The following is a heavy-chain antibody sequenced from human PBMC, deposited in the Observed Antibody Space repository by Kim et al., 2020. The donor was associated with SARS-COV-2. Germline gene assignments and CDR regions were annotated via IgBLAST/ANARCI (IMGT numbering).Heavy chain of an antibody. D-gene: IGHD3-16*01. V-gene: IGHV4-59*09. J-gene: IGHJ4*02. Sequence: SGSTNYNPSLKSRVTISVDTSKNQFSLKLSSVTAADTAVYYCARGGGHAYWGQGTLVTVSS. CDR3: ARGGGHAY. CDR2: SGST.